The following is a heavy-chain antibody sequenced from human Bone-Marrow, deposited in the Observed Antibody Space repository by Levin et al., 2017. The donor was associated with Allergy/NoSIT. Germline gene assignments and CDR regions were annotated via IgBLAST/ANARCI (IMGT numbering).Heavy chain of an antibody. CDR1: GFSFNLYN. D-gene: IGHD4-23*01. V-gene: IGHV3-48*01. CDR2: IGSSVSTI. Sequence: GGSLRLSCAASGFSFNLYNMNWVRQAPGKGLEWVSFIGSSVSTIHYADSVRGRFTISRDNAKSSLFLQMNSLRVEDTAVYYCATTVGSANVFDYWGQGILVTVSP. CDR3: ATTVGSANVFDY. J-gene: IGHJ4*02.